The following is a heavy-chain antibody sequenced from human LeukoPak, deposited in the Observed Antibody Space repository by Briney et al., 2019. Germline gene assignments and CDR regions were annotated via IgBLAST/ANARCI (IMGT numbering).Heavy chain of an antibody. CDR3: VCYDNAAEYFHY. J-gene: IGHJ1*01. D-gene: IGHD3-22*01. CDR1: GFLVSSKY. CDR2: ITTSSGST. V-gene: IGHV3-23*01. Sequence: PGGSLRLSCSASGFLVSSKYMSWVRQAPGKGLEWVSSITTSSGSTSYADFVKGRFTISRDNSKNTLYLQMNSLRAEDTALYYCVCYDNAAEYFHYWGQGTLVTVSS.